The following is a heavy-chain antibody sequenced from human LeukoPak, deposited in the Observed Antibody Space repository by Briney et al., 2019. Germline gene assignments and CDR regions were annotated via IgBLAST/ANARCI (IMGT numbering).Heavy chain of an antibody. CDR2: ISSSSSSI. D-gene: IGHD1-7*01. J-gene: IGHJ4*02. CDR1: GFTFTTYS. Sequence: GGSLRLSCAASGFTFTTYSMNWVRQAPGKGLEWVSYISSSSSSIYYADSVKGRFSISRDNAKNSLYLQMNSLRDEDTAVYYCATAGNYRFDYWGQGTLVTVSS. V-gene: IGHV3-48*02. CDR3: ATAGNYRFDY.